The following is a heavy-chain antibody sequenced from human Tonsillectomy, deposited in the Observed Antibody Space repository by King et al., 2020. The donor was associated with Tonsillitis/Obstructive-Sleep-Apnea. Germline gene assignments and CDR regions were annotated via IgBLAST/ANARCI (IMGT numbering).Heavy chain of an antibody. CDR2: IIPMFATP. CDR3: AGPLKSSVDYHYYMAV. J-gene: IGHJ6*03. Sequence: QLVQSGPEVKKPGSSVKVSCKASGGIFSSYAFVWVRQAPGQGLEWMGGIIPMFATPNYAQKFRGRVAITADDFTSTAYMELTSLTSEDTAVYYCAGPLKSSVDYHYYMAVWGKGTTVTVSS. D-gene: IGHD4-23*01. CDR1: GGIFSSYA. V-gene: IGHV1-69*01.